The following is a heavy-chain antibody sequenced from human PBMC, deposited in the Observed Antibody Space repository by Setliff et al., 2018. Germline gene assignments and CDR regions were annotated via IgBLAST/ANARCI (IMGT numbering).Heavy chain of an antibody. J-gene: IGHJ3*02. CDR2: IYYSGST. CDR3: ARDPYNWNYGDAFDI. D-gene: IGHD1-7*01. V-gene: IGHV4-39*07. Sequence: SETLSLTCTVSGGSISSSSYYWGWIRQPPGKGLEWIGSIYYSGSTYYNPSLKSRVTISVDTSKNQFSLKLSSVTAADTAVYCCARDPYNWNYGDAFDIWGQGTMVTVSS. CDR1: GGSISSSSYY.